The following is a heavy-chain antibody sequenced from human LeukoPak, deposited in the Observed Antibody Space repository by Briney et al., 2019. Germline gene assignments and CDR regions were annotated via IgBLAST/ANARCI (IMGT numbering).Heavy chain of an antibody. Sequence: PGRSLRLSCPASGFTFSSYGMHCVRQAPGKGLEWVAVISYDGSNKYYADSVKGRFAISRDNSKNTLYLQMNSLRAEDTAVYYCANLDYGGNPGVDYWGQGTLVTVSS. V-gene: IGHV3-30*18. CDR2: ISYDGSNK. CDR1: GFTFSSYG. J-gene: IGHJ4*02. D-gene: IGHD4-23*01. CDR3: ANLDYGGNPGVDY.